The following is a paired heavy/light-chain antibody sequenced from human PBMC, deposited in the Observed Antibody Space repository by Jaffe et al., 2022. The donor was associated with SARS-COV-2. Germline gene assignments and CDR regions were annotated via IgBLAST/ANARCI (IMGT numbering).Heavy chain of an antibody. CDR2: IYISETT. CDR1: GDSVSNSNYY. Sequence: QLQLQESGPGLVKPSETLSLICDISGDSVSNSNYYWAWIRQTPERGLEWIGRIYISETTDYNPSLQNRVTISLDTSRNQFTLRLRSISAADTAIYYCARQGAPVKQRHVESWGRGILVTVSS. V-gene: IGHV4-39*01. D-gene: IGHD1-26*01. CDR3: ARQGAPVKQRHVES. J-gene: IGHJ4*02.
Light chain of an antibody. J-gene: IGKJ2*01. CDR3: QQYYSSPYT. Sequence: DILMTQSPDSLAVSLGERATINCKPTQSILYSPNNRNFLAWYQQKPGQPPKLLIFWASVRGSGVPDRFSGSGSGTDFTLTINSLQPEDVATYFCQQYYSSPYTFGQGTKVDIK. CDR1: QSILYSPNNRNF. V-gene: IGKV4-1*01. CDR2: WAS.